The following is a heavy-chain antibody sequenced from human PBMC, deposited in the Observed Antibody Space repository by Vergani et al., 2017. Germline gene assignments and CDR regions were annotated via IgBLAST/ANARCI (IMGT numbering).Heavy chain of an antibody. V-gene: IGHV3-9*01. CDR3: AKDMSIAVACTFFDY. Sequence: EVQLVESGGGLVQPGRSLRLSCAASGFTFDDYAMHWVRQAPGKGLEWVSGFSWNSGSIGYADSVKGRFTISRDNAKNSLYLQMNSLRAEDTALYYCAKDMSIAVACTFFDYWGQGTLVTVSS. J-gene: IGHJ4*02. CDR2: FSWNSGSI. D-gene: IGHD6-19*01. CDR1: GFTFDDYA.